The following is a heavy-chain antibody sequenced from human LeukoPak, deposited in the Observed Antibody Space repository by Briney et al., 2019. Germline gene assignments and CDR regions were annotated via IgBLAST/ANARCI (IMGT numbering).Heavy chain of an antibody. CDR2: ISWNSGSI. CDR1: GFSVSNNH. Sequence: QTGGSLRLSCAASGFSVSNNHVTWVRQAPGKGLEWVSGISWNSGSIGYADSVKGRFTISRDNAKNSLYLQMNSLRAEDTALYYCAGINHCSSTSCSDYWGQGTLVTVSS. J-gene: IGHJ4*02. CDR3: AGINHCSSTSCSDY. D-gene: IGHD2-2*01. V-gene: IGHV3-9*01.